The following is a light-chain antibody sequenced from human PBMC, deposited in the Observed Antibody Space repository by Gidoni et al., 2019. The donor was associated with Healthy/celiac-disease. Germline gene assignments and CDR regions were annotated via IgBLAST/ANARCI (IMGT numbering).Light chain of an antibody. CDR3: QEYNNWGWT. V-gene: IGKV3-15*01. J-gene: IGKJ1*01. Sequence: EIVLTQSPATLSVSPGERATLSCRASQSVSSNLAWYQQKPGQAPRLLLYGASARATGIPARFSGSGSGTEFTLTISSLQSEDFEVYYCQEYNNWGWTFGHGTKVEIK. CDR1: QSVSSN. CDR2: GAS.